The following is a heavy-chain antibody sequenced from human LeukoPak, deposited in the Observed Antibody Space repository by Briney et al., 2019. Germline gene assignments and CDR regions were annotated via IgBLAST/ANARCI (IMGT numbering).Heavy chain of an antibody. D-gene: IGHD2-15*01. CDR2: IYYGGST. Sequence: SETLSLTCTVSGGSLSSYHWSWIRQPPGKGLEWIGYIYYGGSTHYNPSLKSRLIISVDTSRNQCSLKLSSVTAADTAVYYCAKVECSGGSCYSVYWGQGTLVTVSS. V-gene: IGHV4-59*01. J-gene: IGHJ4*02. CDR3: AKVECSGGSCYSVY. CDR1: GGSLSSYH.